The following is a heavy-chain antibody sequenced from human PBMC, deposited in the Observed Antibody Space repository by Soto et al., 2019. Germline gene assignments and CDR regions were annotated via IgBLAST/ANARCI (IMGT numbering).Heavy chain of an antibody. CDR2: ISAYNGNT. Sequence: ASVKVSCKSSGYSFGSYGISWVRQAPGQGLEWMGWISAYNGNTNYAQKVQGRVTMTTDTSTSTVYMELRSLRSDDTAVYYCAKDSYYYDSSGYYYNNWFDPWGQGTLVSVSS. CDR1: GYSFGSYG. J-gene: IGHJ5*02. D-gene: IGHD3-22*01. CDR3: AKDSYYYDSSGYYYNNWFDP. V-gene: IGHV1-18*04.